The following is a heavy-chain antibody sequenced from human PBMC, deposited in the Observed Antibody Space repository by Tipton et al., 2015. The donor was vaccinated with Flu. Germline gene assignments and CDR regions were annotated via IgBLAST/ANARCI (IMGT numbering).Heavy chain of an antibody. CDR1: GDTISTYY. Sequence: TLSLTCTVSGDTISTYYWSWIRQPPGKGLEWLGYIFYTGSTNYNPLFKSRIFISVDTSKNQLSLRLASMTAADTAMYYCTRSSPGFDPWGQGTLVTVSS. J-gene: IGHJ5*02. CDR3: TRSSPGFDP. CDR2: IFYTGST. D-gene: IGHD2-8*02. V-gene: IGHV4-59*08.